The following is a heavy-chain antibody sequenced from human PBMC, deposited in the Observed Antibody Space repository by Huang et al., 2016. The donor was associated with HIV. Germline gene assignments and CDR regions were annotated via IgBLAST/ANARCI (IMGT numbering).Heavy chain of an antibody. V-gene: IGHV3-74*01. CDR1: GFTFSSYW. CDR2: INSDGSSS. D-gene: IGHD3-22*01. Sequence: EVQLVESGGGLVQPGGSLRLSCAASGFTFSSYWMHWVRQAPGKGLVWVSRINSDGSSSGYAYSVKGRFTISRDNAKNTLYLQMNSLRAEDTAVYYCVRDPRIQSWLNYFDYWGQGTLVSVSS. CDR3: VRDPRIQSWLNYFDY. J-gene: IGHJ4*02.